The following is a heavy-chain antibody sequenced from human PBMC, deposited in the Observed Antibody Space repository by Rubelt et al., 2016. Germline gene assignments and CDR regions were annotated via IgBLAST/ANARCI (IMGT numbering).Heavy chain of an antibody. CDR2: FDPEDGET. D-gene: IGHD3-3*01. J-gene: IGHJ4*02. V-gene: IGHV1-24*01. CDR3: ATIGLEWLLEDY. Sequence: QVQLVQSGAEVKKPGASVKVSCKVSGYTLTELSMHWVRQAPGNGLEWMGGFDPEDGETIYAQKFQGRVTMTGDTSTGTAYMDLSSLGSEDTAVYYCATIGLEWLLEDYWGQGTLVTVSS. CDR1: GYTLTELS.